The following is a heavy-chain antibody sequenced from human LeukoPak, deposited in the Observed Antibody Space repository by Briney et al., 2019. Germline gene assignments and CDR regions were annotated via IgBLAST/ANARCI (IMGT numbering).Heavy chain of an antibody. J-gene: IGHJ4*02. V-gene: IGHV3-66*01. CDR2: IYTGGAT. CDR1: GFTASILY. Sequence: GGSLTLSCVASGFTASILYMHWVRQAPGKGLEWVSVIYTGGATYYADSVKGRFTISRDDSKNTLYLQMNSLRVEDTAVYYCATRNLHSSSDILKWGQGTLVTVSS. D-gene: IGHD3-9*01. CDR3: ATRNLHSSSDILK.